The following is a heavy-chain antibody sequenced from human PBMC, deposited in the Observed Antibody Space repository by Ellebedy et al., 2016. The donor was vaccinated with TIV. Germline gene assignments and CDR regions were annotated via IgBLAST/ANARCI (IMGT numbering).Heavy chain of an antibody. CDR3: ARLVARNSLTSSLGYFDY. CDR2: IYPGDSDT. D-gene: IGHD2-2*01. Sequence: GESLKISXKGSGSSFTSYWIGWVRQMPGKGLEWMGIIYPGDSDTRYSPSFQGQVTISADKSISTAYLQWSSLKASDTAMYYCARLVARNSLTSSLGYFDYWGQGTLVTVSS. CDR1: GSSFTSYW. J-gene: IGHJ4*02. V-gene: IGHV5-51*01.